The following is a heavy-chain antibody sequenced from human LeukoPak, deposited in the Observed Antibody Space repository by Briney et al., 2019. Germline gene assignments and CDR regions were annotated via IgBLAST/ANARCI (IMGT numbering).Heavy chain of an antibody. CDR3: ARDRGSGWYETAFDY. D-gene: IGHD6-19*01. CDR2: IYYSGST. V-gene: IGHV4-59*01. CDR1: GGSISSYY. Sequence: PSETLSLTCTVSGGSISSYYWSWIRQPPGKGLEWIGYIYYSGSTNCNPSLKSRVTISVDTSKNQFSLKLSSVTAADTAVYYCARDRGSGWYETAFDYWGQGTLATVSS. J-gene: IGHJ4*02.